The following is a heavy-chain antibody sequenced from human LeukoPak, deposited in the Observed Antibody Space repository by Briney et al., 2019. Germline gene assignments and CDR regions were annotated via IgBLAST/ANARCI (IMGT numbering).Heavy chain of an antibody. CDR1: GYSISSGFY. V-gene: IGHV4-38-2*02. Sequence: SETLSLTCTVSGYSISSGFYWGWIRQPPGKGLEWIGSIYHSGSTYYNPSLKSRVTISVDTSKNQFSLKLSSVTAADTAVYYCARALGFSVTTFSYWGQGTLVTVSS. J-gene: IGHJ4*02. CDR2: IYHSGST. CDR3: ARALGFSVTTFSY. D-gene: IGHD4-17*01.